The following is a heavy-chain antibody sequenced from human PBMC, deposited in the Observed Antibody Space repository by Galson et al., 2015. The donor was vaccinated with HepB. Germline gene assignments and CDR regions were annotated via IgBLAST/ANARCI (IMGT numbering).Heavy chain of an antibody. CDR1: RFTFDDYA. V-gene: IGHV3-9*01. Sequence: SLRLSCAASRFTFDDYAMHWVRQAPGKGLEWVSGISWDSGSIGYADSVKGRFTISRDNAKNSLYLQMNSLRAEDTALYYCAKTPLVRNDILSGYSDCCGQGTLVTASP. CDR2: ISWDSGSI. CDR3: AKTPLVRNDILSGYSDC. J-gene: IGHJ4*02. D-gene: IGHD3-9*01.